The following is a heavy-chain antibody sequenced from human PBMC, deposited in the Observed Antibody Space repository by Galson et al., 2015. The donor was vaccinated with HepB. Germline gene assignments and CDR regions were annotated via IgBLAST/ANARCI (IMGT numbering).Heavy chain of an antibody. J-gene: IGHJ4*02. CDR2: ITSNSKKI. D-gene: IGHD3-16*01. CDR3: AKDKDPFMVTFGGIINY. CDR1: GFTFEDFA. Sequence: SLRLSCAASGFTFEDFAMHWVRQPPGKGLEWVSSITSNSKKIDYADSVRGRFTVSRDNSKNSLYLQMDSLRPEDTAFYYCAKDKDPFMVTFGGIINYWGQGSLVTVSS. V-gene: IGHV3-9*01.